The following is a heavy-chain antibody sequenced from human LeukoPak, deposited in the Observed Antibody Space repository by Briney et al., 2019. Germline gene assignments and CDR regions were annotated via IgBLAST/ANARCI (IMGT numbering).Heavy chain of an antibody. D-gene: IGHD3-22*01. CDR3: ARVRDYYDSTYYYYYMDV. Sequence: PSETVSLTCAVSGYSVSSVYFWGWIRPPPGKGLEWIGSIYHGGSTYFNPSPKSRVTISLDTSKNQFSLKLSSVTAADTAVYYCARVRDYYDSTYYYYYMDVWGKGTTVTVSS. J-gene: IGHJ6*03. CDR2: IYHGGST. V-gene: IGHV4-38-2*01. CDR1: GYSVSSVYF.